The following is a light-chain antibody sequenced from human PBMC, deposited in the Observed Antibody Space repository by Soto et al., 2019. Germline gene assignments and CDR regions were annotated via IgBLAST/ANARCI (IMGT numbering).Light chain of an antibody. CDR2: DAS. J-gene: IGKJ3*01. V-gene: IGKV1-5*01. CDR1: QGISSW. Sequence: DIQMTQSHSTLSASVGDRVTITCRASQGISSWLAWYQQKRGKAPKLLIYDASTRATGIPDRFSGSGSGTDFTLTISRLEPEDFAVYYCQHYGTSQFIFGPGTKVDIK. CDR3: QHYGTSQFI.